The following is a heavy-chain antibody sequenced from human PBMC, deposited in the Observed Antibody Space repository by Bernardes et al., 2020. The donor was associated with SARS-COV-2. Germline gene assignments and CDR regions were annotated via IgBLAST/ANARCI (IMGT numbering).Heavy chain of an antibody. CDR1: GFIFSDYY. CDR2: ISSSSSYA. D-gene: IGHD1-1*01. J-gene: IGHJ5*01. CDR3: ARDRVNWSDGLDS. V-gene: IGHV3-11*06. Sequence: SLILSCAASGFIFSDYYMTWIRQAPGKGLEWVSYISSSSSYAKYADSVKGRFTISRDNARDSLYLQMNSLRADDTAVYYCARDRVNWSDGLDSWGQGTLVTVSS.